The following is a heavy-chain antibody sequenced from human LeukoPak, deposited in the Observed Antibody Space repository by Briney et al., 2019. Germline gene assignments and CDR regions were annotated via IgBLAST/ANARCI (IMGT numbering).Heavy chain of an antibody. D-gene: IGHD3-16*01. J-gene: IGHJ6*02. Sequence: GAPVQVSCKASGFTFTSSAVQWVRQARGQRLEWIGWIVVGSGNTNYAQKFQERVTITRDMSTSTAYMELSSLRSEDTAVYYCAAAGGPPYYYYGMDVWGQGTTVTVSS. CDR3: AAAGGPPYYYYGMDV. CDR1: GFTFTSSA. V-gene: IGHV1-58*01. CDR2: IVVGSGNT.